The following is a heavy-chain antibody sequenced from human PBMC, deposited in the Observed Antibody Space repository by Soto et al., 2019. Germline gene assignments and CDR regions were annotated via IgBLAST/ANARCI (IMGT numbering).Heavy chain of an antibody. CDR2: IIPLFDIT. D-gene: IGHD3-22*01. CDR1: GDTFSNYA. Sequence: QVQLVQSGGEVKKPGSSVKVSCKASGDTFSNYAISWVRQAPGQGLEWMGGIIPLFDITNYAQRFQGRVTITADASTSTDYMEMSSLRSEDSAVYYCAKWEYYYNSNGNPTQSYFDSWGQGTLVIVSS. J-gene: IGHJ4*02. V-gene: IGHV1-69*01. CDR3: AKWEYYYNSNGNPTQSYFDS.